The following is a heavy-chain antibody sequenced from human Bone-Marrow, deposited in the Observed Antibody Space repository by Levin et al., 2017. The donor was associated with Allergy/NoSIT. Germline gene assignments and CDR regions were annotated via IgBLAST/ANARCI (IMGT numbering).Heavy chain of an antibody. D-gene: IGHD1-14*01. CDR3: ARASGIY. V-gene: IGHV4-34*01. CDR2: INHSGST. CDR1: GGSFSGYY. Sequence: SETLSLTCAVYGGSFSGYYWSWIRQPPGKGLEWIGEINHSGSTNYNPSLKSRVTISVDTSKNQFSLKLSSVTAADTAVYYCARASGIYWGQGTLVTVSS. J-gene: IGHJ4*02.